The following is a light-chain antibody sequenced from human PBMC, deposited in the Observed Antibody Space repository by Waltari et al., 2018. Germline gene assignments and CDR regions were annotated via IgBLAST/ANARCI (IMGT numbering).Light chain of an antibody. CDR3: NSYASIHHLV. V-gene: IGLV2-8*01. CDR1: SNDINRFPF. J-gene: IGLJ2*01. Sequence: QSALTQPPYASGSLGQSVTISCTGTSNDINRFPFVCWYQQNSGKAPKLIIYAVHKRPSGVADRFSASACGNTAYPTVSALQAEEDADYYCNSYASIHHLVFGGGTRLTVL. CDR2: AVH.